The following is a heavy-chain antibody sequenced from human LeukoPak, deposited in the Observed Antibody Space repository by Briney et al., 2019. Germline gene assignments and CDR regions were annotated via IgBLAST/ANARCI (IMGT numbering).Heavy chain of an antibody. V-gene: IGHV3-9*01. D-gene: IGHD3-3*01. CDR1: GFTFDDYA. Sequence: GRSLRLSCAASGFTFDDYAMHWVRQAPGKGLEWVSGISWNSGSIGYADSVKGRFTISRDNAKNSLYLQMNSLRAEDTALYYCAKARGAPRSFGSSYYFDYWGQGTLVTVSS. CDR3: AKARGAPRSFGSSYYFDY. CDR2: ISWNSGSI. J-gene: IGHJ4*02.